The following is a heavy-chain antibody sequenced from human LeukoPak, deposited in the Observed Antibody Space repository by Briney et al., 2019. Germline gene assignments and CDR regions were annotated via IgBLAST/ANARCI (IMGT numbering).Heavy chain of an antibody. J-gene: IGHJ1*01. D-gene: IGHD3-22*01. CDR2: ISSSGSTM. CDR1: GFTFSDFY. CDR3: ARGGYYDTSGYYYVGYFQL. Sequence: GGSLRLSCAASGFTFSDFYMSWIRQAPGKGLEWLSYISSSGSTMYYADSVKGRFTISRDNAKNSLYLQMNSLRAEDTAVYYCARGGYYDTSGYYYVGYFQLWGQGTLVTVSS. V-gene: IGHV3-11*01.